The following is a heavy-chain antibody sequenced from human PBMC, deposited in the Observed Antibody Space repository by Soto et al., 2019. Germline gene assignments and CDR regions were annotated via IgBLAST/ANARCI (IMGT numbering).Heavy chain of an antibody. V-gene: IGHV4-39*01. CDR3: ARHTGNGSGSYFSLDY. CDR1: GGSISSSSYY. J-gene: IGHJ4*02. D-gene: IGHD3-10*01. CDR2: IYYSGST. Sequence: QLQLQESGPGLVKPSETLSLTCTVSGGSISSSSYYWGWIRQPPGKGLEWIGSIYYSGSTYYNPSLKSRVTISVDTSKNQFSLKLSSVTAADTAVYYCARHTGNGSGSYFSLDYWGQGTLVTVSS.